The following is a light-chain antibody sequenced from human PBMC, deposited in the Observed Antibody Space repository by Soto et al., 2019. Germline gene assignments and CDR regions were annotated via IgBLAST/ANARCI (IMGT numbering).Light chain of an antibody. CDR2: ASS. CDR3: HQYGSSPWT. Sequence: EIVLTQSADTLSLSPGERATLSCRASQSVSSNYLAWYQQKPGQAPRLLIYASSSRATGIPDRFSGSGSGTDFALTISRLEPEDVAVYYCHQYGSSPWTFGQGTKVEI. V-gene: IGKV3-20*01. J-gene: IGKJ1*01. CDR1: QSVSSNY.